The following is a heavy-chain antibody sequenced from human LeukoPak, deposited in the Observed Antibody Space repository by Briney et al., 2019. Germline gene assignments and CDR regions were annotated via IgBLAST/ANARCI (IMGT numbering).Heavy chain of an antibody. D-gene: IGHD3-9*01. J-gene: IGHJ4*02. CDR2: IYTGGSA. V-gene: IGHV3-66*01. CDR1: GFIVSSNY. Sequence: GGSLRLSCAASGFIVSSNYMSWVRQAPGKGLEWVSVIYTGGSARYADSVKGRFTISRDNSKNTLYLQMNSLRAEDTAVYYCARALVSAIDYWGQGTLVTVSS. CDR3: ARALVSAIDY.